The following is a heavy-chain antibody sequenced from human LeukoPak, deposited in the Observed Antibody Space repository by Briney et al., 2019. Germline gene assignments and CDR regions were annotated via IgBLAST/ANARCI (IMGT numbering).Heavy chain of an antibody. CDR3: AREPFADYESSGSLPSPFDY. CDR2: INPSGGRT. D-gene: IGHD3-22*01. CDR1: GYTFTSYY. J-gene: IGHJ4*02. Sequence: ASVKVSCKASGYTFTSYYMHWVRQAPGQGLEWIGIINPSGGRTTYAEKFQGRITMTRDMSTSTVYMELSSLRSEDTAVYHCAREPFADYESSGSLPSPFDYWGQGTLVTVSS. V-gene: IGHV1-46*01.